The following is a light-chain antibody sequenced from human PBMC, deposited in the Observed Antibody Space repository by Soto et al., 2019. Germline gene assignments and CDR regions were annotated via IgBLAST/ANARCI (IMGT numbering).Light chain of an antibody. V-gene: IGKV1-39*01. CDR3: QQSHTPPLT. CDR2: AAS. J-gene: IGKJ4*01. Sequence: DIHMTQSPSPLSASVRDRVTVTCRASQSISRYLNWYQQKPGNAPKLLIYAASNLQSGVPSRFSGSGSGTDFTLTISSLHPEDFATYFCQQSHTPPLTFGGGTKVEIK. CDR1: QSISRY.